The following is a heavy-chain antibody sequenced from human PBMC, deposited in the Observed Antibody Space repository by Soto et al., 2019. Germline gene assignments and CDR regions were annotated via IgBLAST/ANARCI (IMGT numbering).Heavy chain of an antibody. J-gene: IGHJ4*02. CDR1: GFTFSSYS. D-gene: IGHD4-4*01. CDR2: ISSSSSYI. CDR3: ARDRVEMSTVFDY. V-gene: IGHV3-21*01. Sequence: PGGSLRLSCAASGFTFSSYSMNWVRQAPGKGLEWVSSISSSSSYIYYADSVKGRFTISRDNAKNSLYLQMNSLRAEDTAVYYCARDRVEMSTVFDYWGQGTMVTVSA.